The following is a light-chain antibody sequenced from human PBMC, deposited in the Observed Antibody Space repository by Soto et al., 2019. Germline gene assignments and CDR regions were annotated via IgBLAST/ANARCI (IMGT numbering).Light chain of an antibody. CDR1: QSVSIY. J-gene: IGKJ5*01. CDR3: QHRLNWPLT. Sequence: EIVLTQSPATLSLSPGERATLSCRASQSVSIYLAWYQQKPGQAPRLLIYDASKRATGNPARFSGSGSGTDFTLTISSLEPEDFAVYYCQHRLNWPLTFGQGTRLEIK. CDR2: DAS. V-gene: IGKV3-11*01.